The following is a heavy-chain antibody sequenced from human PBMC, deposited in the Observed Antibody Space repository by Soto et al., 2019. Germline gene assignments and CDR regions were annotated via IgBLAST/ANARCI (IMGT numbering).Heavy chain of an antibody. V-gene: IGHV3-21*01. CDR1: GFTFSSYS. D-gene: IGHD2-15*01. CDR3: ARGPGYCGGGNCYYYFDS. CDR2: ISGSSTYI. Sequence: GGSLRLSCAASGFTFSSYSMNWVRQVPGKGLEWVSSISGSSTYIYYADSMKGRFTISRDNAKNSLYLQMNSLSAEDTAVYYCARGPGYCGGGNCYYYFDSWGQGTLVTVSS. J-gene: IGHJ4*02.